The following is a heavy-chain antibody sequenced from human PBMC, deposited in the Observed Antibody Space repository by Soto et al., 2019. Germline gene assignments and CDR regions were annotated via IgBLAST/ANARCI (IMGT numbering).Heavy chain of an antibody. CDR2: ISGAGGIT. Sequence: GSLRLSCAASGFMFSNYAMNWVRQAPGKGLEWVSSISGAGGITHYADSVRGRFTISRDNSKDTVYLQMNSLRAEDTALYYCAKDRSRGVTVNADHWGQGSLVTVSS. V-gene: IGHV3-23*01. CDR3: AKDRSRGVTVNADH. D-gene: IGHD4-17*01. J-gene: IGHJ5*02. CDR1: GFMFSNYA.